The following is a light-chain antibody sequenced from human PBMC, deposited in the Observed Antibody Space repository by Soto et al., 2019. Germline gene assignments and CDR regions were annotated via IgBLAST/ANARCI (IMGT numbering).Light chain of an antibody. CDR3: QQSDRVPLA. CDR2: ATS. CDR1: QSISNN. Sequence: DIQMTQSPSSLSASVGDRVTIFCRASQSISNNLNWYQQIPGQAPQLLIFATSTLESGVPSRFSGSGSGTDFTLTISSLHTEDFAPYYCQQSDRVPLAFGEGTKVEIE. V-gene: IGKV1-39*01. J-gene: IGKJ4*01.